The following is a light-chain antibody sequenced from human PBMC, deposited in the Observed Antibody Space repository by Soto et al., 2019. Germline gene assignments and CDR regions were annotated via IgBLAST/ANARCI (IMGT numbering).Light chain of an antibody. CDR3: SSFTATTTLV. CDR1: SSDIGGYNF. J-gene: IGLJ2*01. Sequence: QSVLTQPASVSGSPGQSITISCTGASSDIGGYNFVSWYQQHPGKAPQLMIYEVSNRPPGVSNRFSGSKSGNTASLAISGLQAEDEAHYSCSSFTATTTLVFGGGTKVTVL. V-gene: IGLV2-14*01. CDR2: EVS.